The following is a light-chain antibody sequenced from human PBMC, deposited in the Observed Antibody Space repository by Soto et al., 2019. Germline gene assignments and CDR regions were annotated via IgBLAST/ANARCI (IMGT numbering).Light chain of an antibody. CDR2: GAS. Sequence: EIVMTQSPATLSVSPGERATLSCRASQSVSSNLAWYQQKPGQAPRLLINGASTRATGIPARFSGSGSGTEFTLTLSSLQSEDFAVYYCQQYNNWPPLFGQGTNLEIK. J-gene: IGKJ2*01. CDR3: QQYNNWPPL. V-gene: IGKV3-15*01. CDR1: QSVSSN.